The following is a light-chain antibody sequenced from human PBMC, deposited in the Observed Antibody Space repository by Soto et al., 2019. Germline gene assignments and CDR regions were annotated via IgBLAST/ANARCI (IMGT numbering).Light chain of an antibody. V-gene: IGKV3-20*01. CDR3: QQYGSSPPWT. J-gene: IGKJ1*01. CDR2: GAS. CDR1: QSFSSSY. Sequence: EIVLTQSPGTLSLSPGERATLSCRASQSFSSSYLAWYQQKPGQAPRLLIYGASSRATGIPDRFSGSGSGTDFTLTISRLEPEDLAVYYCQQYGSSPPWTFGQGTKVDIK.